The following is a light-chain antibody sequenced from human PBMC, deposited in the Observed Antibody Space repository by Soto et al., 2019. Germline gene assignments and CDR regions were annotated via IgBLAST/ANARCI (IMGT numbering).Light chain of an antibody. J-gene: IGKJ1*01. CDR1: QSISSW. V-gene: IGKV1-39*01. CDR2: AAS. CDR3: QQSYNIPRAT. Sequence: DIQMTQSPSTLSASVVDRVTITCRASQSISSWLAWYQQKPGKAPKVLIYAASSLQSGVPPRFSGSGSGTDFTLTISSLQPEDFATYFCQQSYNIPRATFGQGTKVDI.